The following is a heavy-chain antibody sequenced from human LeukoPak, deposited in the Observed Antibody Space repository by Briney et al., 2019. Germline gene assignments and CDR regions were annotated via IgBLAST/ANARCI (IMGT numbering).Heavy chain of an antibody. CDR2: IYYSGST. J-gene: IGHJ3*02. D-gene: IGHD6-13*01. Sequence: KPSETLSLTCTVSGGSMSSYYWGWIRQPPGKGLEWTGYIYYSGSTNYNPSLKSRVTISVDTSKNLFSLKLSSVTAADTAVYYCARVRQQVVHDAFDIWGLGTMVIVSS. V-gene: IGHV4-59*01. CDR1: GGSMSSYY. CDR3: ARVRQQVVHDAFDI.